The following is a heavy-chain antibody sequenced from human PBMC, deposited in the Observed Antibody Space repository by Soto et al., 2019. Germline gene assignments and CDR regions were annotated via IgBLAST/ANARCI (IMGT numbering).Heavy chain of an antibody. CDR3: SRGIRNYYGTDV. J-gene: IGHJ6*02. V-gene: IGHV3-74*01. Sequence: EVQLVESGGGLVQPGGSLRLSCAASGFTFSSYWMHWVRQAPGKGLVWVSRVKTDGSTFYADSVRGRFTISRDNAKNTLYLKMNSLRDEDTAVYYCSRGIRNYYGTDVWGQGTTVSVSS. D-gene: IGHD5-18*01. CDR2: VKTDGST. CDR1: GFTFSSYW.